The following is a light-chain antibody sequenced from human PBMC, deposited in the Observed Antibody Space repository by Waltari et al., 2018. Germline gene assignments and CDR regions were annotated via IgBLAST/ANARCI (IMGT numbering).Light chain of an antibody. CDR1: QSVSSSF. V-gene: IGKV3-20*01. J-gene: IGKJ1*01. CDR3: QQYGSSPTWT. Sequence: EIVLTQSPGTLSLCPGERATPPCRASQSVSSSFLAWYQQKPGQAPRLLIYGASSRATGIPDRFSGSGSGTDFTLTISRLEPEDFAVYYCQQYGSSPTWTFGQGTKVEIK. CDR2: GAS.